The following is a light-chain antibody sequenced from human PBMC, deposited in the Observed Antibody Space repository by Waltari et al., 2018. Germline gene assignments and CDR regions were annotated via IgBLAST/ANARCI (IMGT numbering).Light chain of an antibody. V-gene: IGLV1-51*02. Sequence: QSVLTQPPSVSAAPGQRVTISCSGGSSNIGNNYVSWYRQFPGTAPKLLIYEMRERPSVIPGRFSGSKSGTSATLDITGLQAGDEADYYCGTWDSSLSGAVFGGGTHLTVL. J-gene: IGLJ7*01. CDR2: EMR. CDR3: GTWDSSLSGAV. CDR1: SSNIGNNY.